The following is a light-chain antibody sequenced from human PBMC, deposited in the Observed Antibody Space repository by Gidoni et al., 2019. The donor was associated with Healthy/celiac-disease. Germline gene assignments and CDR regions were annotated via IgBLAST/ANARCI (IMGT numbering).Light chain of an antibody. J-gene: IGKJ2*03. V-gene: IGKV1-5*03. CDR1: QSISSW. CDR2: KAS. Sequence: DSQMTQTPSTLSASVGDRVPSTCRSSQSISSWLACYQQTPGKAPTLLIYKASSLESGVPSRFSGSGSWPAFTLTISSLQPDDFATYYCQQYNRYSLFSFGQGTKLEIK. CDR3: QQYNRYSLFS.